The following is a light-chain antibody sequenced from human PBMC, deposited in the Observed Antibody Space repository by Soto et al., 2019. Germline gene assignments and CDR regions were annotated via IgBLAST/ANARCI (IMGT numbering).Light chain of an antibody. CDR1: QSVSSSY. J-gene: IGKJ5*01. CDR2: DAS. V-gene: IGKV3D-20*02. CDR3: QQRGNWPPIT. Sequence: EIVLTQSPGALSLSPGERATLSCRASQSVSSSYLAWYQQKPGQAPRLLIYDASNRATGIPARFSGSGSGTDFTLTISSLGPEDFAVYYCQQRGNWPPITFGQGTRLEIK.